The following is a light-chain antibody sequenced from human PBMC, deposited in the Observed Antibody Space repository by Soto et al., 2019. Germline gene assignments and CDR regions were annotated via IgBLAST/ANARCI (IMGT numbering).Light chain of an antibody. V-gene: IGLV3-21*04. CDR2: YDS. CDR1: NIGNKR. Sequence: SYELTQPPSVSVAPEKTATITCGGNNIGNKRVHWYRQEPGQAPVLVISYDSDRPSGIPERFSGSNSGNTATLTISRVEDGDEADYYCQVWDIMTDNYVFGPGTKLTVL. CDR3: QVWDIMTDNYV. J-gene: IGLJ1*01.